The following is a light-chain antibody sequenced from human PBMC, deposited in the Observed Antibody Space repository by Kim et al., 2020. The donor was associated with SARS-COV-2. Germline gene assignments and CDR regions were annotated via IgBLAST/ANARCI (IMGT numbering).Light chain of an antibody. V-gene: IGLV6-57*03. J-gene: IGLJ3*02. CDR3: QSYDNTYWV. Sequence: GTSVTISCTRSSGSSASNYVQRYQQRPGSAPTTVIYDNKERPSGVPDRFSGSIDTSSNSASLTIAGLKTEDEADYYCQSYDNTYWVLGGGTQLTVL. CDR2: DNK. CDR1: SGSSASNY.